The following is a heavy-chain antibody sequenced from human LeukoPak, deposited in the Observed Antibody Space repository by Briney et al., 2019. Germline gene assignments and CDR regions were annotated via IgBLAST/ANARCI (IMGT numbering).Heavy chain of an antibody. J-gene: IGHJ4*02. Sequence: GGSLRLSCAASGFTFSSYAMSWVRQAPGRGLEWVSAISGSGGSTYYADSVKGRSTVSRDSSKNTLYLQMNSLRAEDTAVYYCAKVSYGANFETNFFDYWGQGTLVTVSS. CDR1: GFTFSSYA. CDR3: AKVSYGANFETNFFDY. CDR2: ISGSGGST. V-gene: IGHV3-23*01. D-gene: IGHD4-23*01.